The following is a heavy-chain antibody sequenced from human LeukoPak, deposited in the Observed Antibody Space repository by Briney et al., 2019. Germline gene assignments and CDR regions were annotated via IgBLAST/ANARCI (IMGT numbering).Heavy chain of an antibody. Sequence: SETLSLTCTVSGGSISSYYWSWIRQPPGKGLEWIGYIYYSGSTNYNPSLKSRVTISVDTSKNHFSLTLSSVPAADTAVYYCASGSYFFAFDIWSQGTMVTVSS. J-gene: IGHJ3*02. CDR3: ASGSYFFAFDI. CDR1: GGSISSYY. D-gene: IGHD1-26*01. CDR2: IYYSGST. V-gene: IGHV4-59*08.